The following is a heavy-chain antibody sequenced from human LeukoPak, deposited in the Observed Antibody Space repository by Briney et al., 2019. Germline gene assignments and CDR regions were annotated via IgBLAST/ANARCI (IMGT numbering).Heavy chain of an antibody. CDR3: ARENYYDSSGYPPRFDP. Sequence: GGSLRLSCAASGFTFSSYWMHWVRQAPGKGLVWVSRINSDGSSTSYADSVKGRFTISRDNAKNTLYLQMNSLRAEDTAVYYCARENYYDSSGYPPRFDPWGQGTLVTVSS. V-gene: IGHV3-74*01. CDR1: GFTFSSYW. J-gene: IGHJ5*02. D-gene: IGHD3-22*01. CDR2: INSDGSST.